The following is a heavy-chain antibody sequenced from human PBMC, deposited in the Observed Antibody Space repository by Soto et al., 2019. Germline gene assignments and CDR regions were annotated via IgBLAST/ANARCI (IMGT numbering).Heavy chain of an antibody. CDR3: ARERAVAGFDF. CDR1: GYTFTSYD. J-gene: IGHJ4*02. V-gene: IGHV1-8*01. D-gene: IGHD6-19*01. Sequence: QVQLVQSGAEVKKPGASVKVSCKASGYTFTSYDINWVRQATGQGLEWMGWMNPNSGNTGYAQKFQGRVTLTRNTSRMTAYMELSSLRSEAAAVYYCARERAVAGFDFWGQGTLVTVSS. CDR2: MNPNSGNT.